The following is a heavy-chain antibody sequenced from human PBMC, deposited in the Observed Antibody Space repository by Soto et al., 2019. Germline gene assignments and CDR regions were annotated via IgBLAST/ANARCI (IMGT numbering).Heavy chain of an antibody. CDR2: INPNSGGT. Sequence: GASVKVSCKASGYTFTGYYMHWVRQAPGQGLEWMGWINPNSGGTNYAQKFQGWVTMTRDTSISTAYMELSRLRSDDTAVYYCARDLGYCTNGVCYTDLKYYYYGMDVWGQGTTVTVSS. J-gene: IGHJ6*02. D-gene: IGHD2-8*01. CDR3: ARDLGYCTNGVCYTDLKYYYYGMDV. CDR1: GYTFTGYY. V-gene: IGHV1-2*04.